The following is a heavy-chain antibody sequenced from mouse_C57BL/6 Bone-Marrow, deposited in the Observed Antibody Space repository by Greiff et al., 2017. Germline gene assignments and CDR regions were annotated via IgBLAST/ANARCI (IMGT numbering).Heavy chain of an antibody. CDR3: ATYDYDRVFDY. Sequence: QVQLQQPGAELVKPGASVKLSSTASGYTFTSYWMHWVKQRPGRGLEWIGRIDTNSDGTKYNEKFKSKATLTVDKPSSTAYMQLSSLTSEDAAVYYCATYDYDRVFDYWGQGTLVTVSA. V-gene: IGHV1-62-3*01. CDR1: GYTFTSYW. D-gene: IGHD2-4*01. CDR2: IDTNSDGT. J-gene: IGHJ3*01.